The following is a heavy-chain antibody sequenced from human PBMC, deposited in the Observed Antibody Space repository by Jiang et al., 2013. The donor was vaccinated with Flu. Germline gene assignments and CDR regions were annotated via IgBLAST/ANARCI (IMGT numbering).Heavy chain of an antibody. D-gene: IGHD2-2*01. CDR3: ARSPPYCSSTSCWGDY. CDR2: IYPGDSDT. J-gene: IGHJ4*02. Sequence: GAEVKKPGESLKISCKGSGYSFTSYWIGWVRQMPGKGLEWMGIIYPGDSDTRYSPSFQGQVTISADKSISTAYLQWSSLKASDTAMYYCARSPPYCSSTSCWGDYWGQGTLVTVSS. V-gene: IGHV5-51*01. CDR1: GYSFTSYW.